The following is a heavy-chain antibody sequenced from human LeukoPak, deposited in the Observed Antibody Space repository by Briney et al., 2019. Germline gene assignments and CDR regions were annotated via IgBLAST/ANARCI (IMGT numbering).Heavy chain of an antibody. CDR2: ISSSSSYT. Sequence: GSLRLSCAASEFTFSDYYMSWIRQAPGKGLEWVSYISSSSSYTNYADSVKGRFTISRDNARNALFLQMNSLRAEDTAVYYCARVMSVYAFDFWGQGTVVTVSS. J-gene: IGHJ3*01. D-gene: IGHD2-8*01. CDR3: ARVMSVYAFDF. CDR1: EFTFSDYY. V-gene: IGHV3-11*05.